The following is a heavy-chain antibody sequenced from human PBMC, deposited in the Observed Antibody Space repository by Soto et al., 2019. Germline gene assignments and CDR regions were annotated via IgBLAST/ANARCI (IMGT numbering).Heavy chain of an antibody. CDR2: IDHGGST. Sequence: QVQLQESGPGLVKPSGTLSLTCAVSGGSISSSNWWSWVRQPPGKGLEWIGEIDHGGSTEYNPSLKSRVTISLDKSKNQFSLKLTSVTAADTAVYYCSRARIAVADLADFHCWGQGTLVTVSS. V-gene: IGHV4-4*02. D-gene: IGHD6-19*01. CDR3: SRARIAVADLADFHC. CDR1: GGSISSSNW. J-gene: IGHJ4*02.